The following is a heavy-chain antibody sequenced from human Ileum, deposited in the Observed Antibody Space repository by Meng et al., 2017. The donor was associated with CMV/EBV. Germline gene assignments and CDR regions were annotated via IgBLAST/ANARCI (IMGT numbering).Heavy chain of an antibody. CDR1: GFTFSSYS. CDR3: ARGACDLDY. CDR2: IISSSGTM. J-gene: IGHJ4*02. Sequence: GESLKISFVASGFTFSSYSMNWVRQAPGKGLEWVSCIISSSGTMYYADSVRGRFTISRDNAKNSLYLQMNSLRAEDTAVYYCARGACDLDYWGQGTLVTVSS. V-gene: IGHV3-48*04.